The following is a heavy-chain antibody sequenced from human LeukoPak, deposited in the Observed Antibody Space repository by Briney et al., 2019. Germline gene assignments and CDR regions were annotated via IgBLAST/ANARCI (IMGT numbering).Heavy chain of an antibody. CDR3: ARSTSRVYFDY. CDR2: ISSSGSTI. D-gene: IGHD2-2*01. V-gene: IGHV3-48*03. Sequence: GGSLRLSCAASGFTFSSYEMNWVRQAPGKGLEWVSYISSSGSTIYYADSVKGRFTISRDNAKNSLYLQMNSLRAEDTAVYYCARSTSRVYFDYWGQGTLVTVSS. J-gene: IGHJ4*02. CDR1: GFTFSSYE.